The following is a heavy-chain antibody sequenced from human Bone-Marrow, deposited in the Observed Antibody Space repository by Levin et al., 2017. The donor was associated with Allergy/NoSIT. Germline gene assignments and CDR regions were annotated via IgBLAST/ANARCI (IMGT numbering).Heavy chain of an antibody. J-gene: IGHJ4*02. CDR2: ISSSGSTI. V-gene: IGHV3-11*01. CDR3: ARVREAARNYSSSWYPIDY. Sequence: PGGSLRLSCAASGFTFSDYYMSWIRQAPGKGLEWVSYISSSGSTIYYADSVKGRFTISRDNAKNSLYLQMNSLRAEDTAVYYCARVREAARNYSSSWYPIDYWGQGTLVTVSS. D-gene: IGHD6-13*01. CDR1: GFTFSDYY.